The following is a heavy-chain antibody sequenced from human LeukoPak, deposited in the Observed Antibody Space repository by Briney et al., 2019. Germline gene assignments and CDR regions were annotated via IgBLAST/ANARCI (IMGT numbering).Heavy chain of an antibody. Sequence: GGSLRLSCAASGFTFSDYSMNWVRQAPGKGLDWVSSISSTSTYILYADSVKGRFTISRDNSKNTLYLQMNSLRAEDTAVYYCAKEDNDSSGYFLRDAFDIWGQGTMVTVSS. V-gene: IGHV3-21*04. J-gene: IGHJ3*02. CDR2: ISSTSTYI. CDR1: GFTFSDYS. CDR3: AKEDNDSSGYFLRDAFDI. D-gene: IGHD3-22*01.